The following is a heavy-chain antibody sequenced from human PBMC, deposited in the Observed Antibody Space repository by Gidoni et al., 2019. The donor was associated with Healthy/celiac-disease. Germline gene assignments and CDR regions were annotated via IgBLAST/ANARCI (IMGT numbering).Heavy chain of an antibody. CDR1: GFTFRSYW. V-gene: IGHV3-7*01. CDR2: IKQDGSEK. D-gene: IGHD3-3*01. CDR3: ARDPREIFGVVSYFDY. J-gene: IGHJ4*02. Sequence: EVQLVESGGGLVQPGGSLRLSCAASGFTFRSYWMSWVRQAPGKGLEWVANIKQDGSEKYYVDSVKGRFTISRDNAKNSLYLQMNSLRAEDTAVYYCARDPREIFGVVSYFDYWGQGTLVTVSS.